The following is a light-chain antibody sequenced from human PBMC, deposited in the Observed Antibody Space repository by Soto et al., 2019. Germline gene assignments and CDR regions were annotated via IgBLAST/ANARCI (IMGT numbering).Light chain of an antibody. CDR1: QSVSSSL. CDR2: GAS. V-gene: IGKV3-20*01. J-gene: IGKJ1*01. Sequence: EIVLTQSPGTLSLSPGERATLSCRASQSVSSSLLAWYQQKPGQAPRLLIYGASSRATGIPDMFSGCGSGTDFTLSISRLEPEMFAVYYCQQYDHSPWTFGQWTKVEI. CDR3: QQYDHSPWT.